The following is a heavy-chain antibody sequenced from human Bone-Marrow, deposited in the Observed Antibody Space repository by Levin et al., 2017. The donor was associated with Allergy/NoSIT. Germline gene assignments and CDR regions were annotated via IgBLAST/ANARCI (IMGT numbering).Heavy chain of an antibody. CDR2: ISVHNGNT. CDR1: GYDFSDYR. D-gene: IGHD2-2*01. V-gene: IGHV1-18*01. CDR3: ARDPDSAWFRYCTNCRPLDY. J-gene: IGHJ4*02. Sequence: GESLKISCKASGYDFSDYRVTWVRQAPGQGLEWMGWISVHNGNTHYALKLRDRVTLTTDISISTVYMELRSLRFDDTAVYYCARDPDSAWFRYCTNCRPLDYWGLGTLVTVST.